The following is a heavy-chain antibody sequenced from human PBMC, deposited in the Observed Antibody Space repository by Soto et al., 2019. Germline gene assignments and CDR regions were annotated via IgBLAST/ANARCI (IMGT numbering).Heavy chain of an antibody. J-gene: IGHJ4*02. CDR2: ISGSGGST. CDR1: GFTFSSYA. V-gene: IGHV3-23*01. Sequence: GGSLRLSCAASGFTFSSYAMSWVRQAPGKGLEWVSAISGSGGSTYYADSVKGRFTISRDNSKNTLYLQMNSLRAEDTAVYYCAKNPSYCSSTSCYDFDYWGQGTLVTVSS. D-gene: IGHD2-2*01. CDR3: AKNPSYCSSTSCYDFDY.